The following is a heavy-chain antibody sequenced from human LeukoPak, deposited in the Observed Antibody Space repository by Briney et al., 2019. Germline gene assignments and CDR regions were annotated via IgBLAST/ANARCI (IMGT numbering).Heavy chain of an antibody. V-gene: IGHV1-2*02. CDR3: ARGGFCGSTSCYLFDY. CDR1: GYTFTDYY. D-gene: IGHD2-2*01. CDR2: INPNSGGT. J-gene: IGHJ4*02. Sequence: ASVKVSCKASGYTFTDYYMHWVRQAPGQGLEWMGWINPNSGGTDYAQKFQGRVTMTRDTSISTAHMELSRLRSDDTAVYYCARGGFCGSTSCYLFDYWGQGTLVTVSS.